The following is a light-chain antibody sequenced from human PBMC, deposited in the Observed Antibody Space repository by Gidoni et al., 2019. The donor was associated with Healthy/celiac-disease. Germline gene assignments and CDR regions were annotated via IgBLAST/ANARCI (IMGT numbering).Light chain of an antibody. CDR2: KAS. CDR1: QSISSW. CDR3: QQYNSYLCS. Sequence: DIQMTQSPSTLSASEGDRVTITCRASQSISSWLAWYQQKPGKAPKLLIYKASSLESGVPSRFSGSGSGPEFTLTISSLQPYDFATYYCQQYNSYLCSFGQGTKLEIK. V-gene: IGKV1-5*03. J-gene: IGKJ2*04.